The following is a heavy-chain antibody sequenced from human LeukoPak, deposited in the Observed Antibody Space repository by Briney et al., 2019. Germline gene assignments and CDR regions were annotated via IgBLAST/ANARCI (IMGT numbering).Heavy chain of an antibody. CDR2: IYYSGST. CDR3: AREKYSGYDESYFDY. V-gene: IGHV4-39*07. D-gene: IGHD5-12*01. J-gene: IGHJ4*02. Sequence: SETLSLTCTVSGGSISSSSYYWGWIRQPPGKGLEWIGSIYYSGSTYYNPSLKSRVTISVDTSKNQFSLKLSSVTAADTAVYYCAREKYSGYDESYFDYWGQGTLVTVSS. CDR1: GGSISSSSYY.